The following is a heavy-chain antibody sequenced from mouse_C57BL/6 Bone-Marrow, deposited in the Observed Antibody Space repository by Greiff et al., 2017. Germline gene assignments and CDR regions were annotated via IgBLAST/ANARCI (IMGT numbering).Heavy chain of an antibody. CDR3: AIYGLAY. CDR2: ISPRDGST. D-gene: IGHD1-1*01. J-gene: IGHJ3*01. Sequence: VKLMESGPELVKPGASVKLSCKASGYTFTSYDINWVKQRPGQGLEWIGWISPRDGSTKYNEKFKGKATLTVDTSSSTAYMELHSLTSEDSAVYFCAIYGLAYWGQGTLVTVSA. CDR1: GYTFTSYD. V-gene: IGHV1-85*01.